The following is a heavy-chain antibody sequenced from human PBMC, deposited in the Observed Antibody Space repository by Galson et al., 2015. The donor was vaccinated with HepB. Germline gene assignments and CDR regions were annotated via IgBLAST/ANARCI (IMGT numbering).Heavy chain of an antibody. CDR3: AREGVVVPANYGMDV. CDR1: GGSISSGGYY. V-gene: IGHV4-31*03. J-gene: IGHJ6*02. Sequence: TLSLTCTVSGGSISSGGYYWSWIRQHPGKGLEWIGYIYYSGSTYYNPSLKSRVTISVDTSKNQFSLKLSSVTAADTAVYYCAREGVVVPANYGMDVWGQGTTVTVSS. CDR2: IYYSGST. D-gene: IGHD2-2*01.